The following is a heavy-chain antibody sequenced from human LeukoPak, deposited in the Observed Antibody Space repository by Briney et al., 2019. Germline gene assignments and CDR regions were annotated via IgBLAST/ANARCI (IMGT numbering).Heavy chain of an antibody. J-gene: IGHJ4*02. V-gene: IGHV3-23*01. CDR1: GFTLSSYA. D-gene: IGHD3-22*01. Sequence: GGSLRLSCAASGFTLSSYAMSWVRQAPGKGLEWVSAISGSGGSTYYADPVKGRFTISRDNSKNTLYLQMNSLRAEDTAVYYCAKDPQRAYYYDSRASYYFDYWGQGTLVTVSS. CDR3: AKDPQRAYYYDSRASYYFDY. CDR2: ISGSGGST.